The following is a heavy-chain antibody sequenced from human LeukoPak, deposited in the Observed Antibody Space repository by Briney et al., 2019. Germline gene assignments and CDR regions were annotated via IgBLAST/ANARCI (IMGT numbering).Heavy chain of an antibody. CDR2: ISSGATTI. J-gene: IGHJ4*02. V-gene: IGHV3-11*01. Sequence: PGRSLRLSCAASGFSFSDYYMTWIRQAPGKGLEWVSYISSGATTIYYADSVKGRFTISRDNAENSLYLQMNSLRAEDTAVYYCARAHITSTYYYFDYWGQGALVTVSS. D-gene: IGHD2-2*01. CDR3: ARAHITSTYYYFDY. CDR1: GFSFSDYY.